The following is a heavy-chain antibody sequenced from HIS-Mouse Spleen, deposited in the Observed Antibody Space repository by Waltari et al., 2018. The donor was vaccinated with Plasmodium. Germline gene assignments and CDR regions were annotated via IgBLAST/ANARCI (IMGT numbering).Heavy chain of an antibody. CDR2: IKQDGSEK. V-gene: IGHV3-7*01. CDR3: ASSWYWYFDL. J-gene: IGHJ2*01. D-gene: IGHD6-13*01. CDR1: GVTFSSYW. Sequence: EVQLVESGGGLVQPGGSLSLSCAASGVTFSSYWMRRVRQAPGKGLEWVANIKQDGSEKYYVDSVKGRFTISRDNAKNSLYLQMNSLRAEDTAVYYCASSWYWYFDLWGRGTLVTVSS.